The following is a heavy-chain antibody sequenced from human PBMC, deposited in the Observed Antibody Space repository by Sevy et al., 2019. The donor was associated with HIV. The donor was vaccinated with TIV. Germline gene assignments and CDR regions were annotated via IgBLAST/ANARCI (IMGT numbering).Heavy chain of an antibody. CDR2: IRYDGSNK. J-gene: IGHJ6*02. CDR3: AKVNLVAATPSCYYGMDV. D-gene: IGHD2-15*01. CDR1: GFTFSSYG. Sequence: GGSLRLSCAASGFTFSSYGMHWVRQAPGKGLEWVAFIRYDGSNKYYADSVKGRFTISRDNSKNTLYLQMNSLRAEDTAVYYCAKVNLVAATPSCYYGMDVWGQGTTVTVSS. V-gene: IGHV3-30*02.